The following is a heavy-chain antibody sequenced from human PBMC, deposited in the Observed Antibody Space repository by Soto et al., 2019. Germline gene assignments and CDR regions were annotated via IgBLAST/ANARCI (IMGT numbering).Heavy chain of an antibody. J-gene: IGHJ4*02. V-gene: IGHV1-69*01. Sequence: QVQLVQSGAEVMKPGSSVKVSCTASGDTLSTHGISWVRQAPGQGLEWMGGTIPIIGKTDYAEKFQGRVTITADESTTTSYMELSSLRPDDTAVYYCAAGDSSDTGDHWGQGTLVTVSS. CDR3: AAGDSSDTGDH. CDR2: TIPIIGKT. D-gene: IGHD5-18*01. CDR1: GDTLSTHG.